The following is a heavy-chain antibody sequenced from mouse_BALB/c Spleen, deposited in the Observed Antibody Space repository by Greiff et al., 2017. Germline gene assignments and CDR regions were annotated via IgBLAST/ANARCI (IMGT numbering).Heavy chain of an antibody. CDR1: GYTFTSYV. CDR3: ARENYYGNPLFAY. V-gene: IGHV1-14*01. CDR2: INPYNDGT. J-gene: IGHJ3*01. D-gene: IGHD2-1*01. Sequence: VHVKQSGPELVKPGASVKMSCKASGYTFTSYVMHWVKQKPGQGLEWIGYINPYNDGTKYNEKFKGKATLTSDKSSSTAYMELSSLTSEDSAVYYCARENYYGNPLFAYWGQGTLVTVSA.